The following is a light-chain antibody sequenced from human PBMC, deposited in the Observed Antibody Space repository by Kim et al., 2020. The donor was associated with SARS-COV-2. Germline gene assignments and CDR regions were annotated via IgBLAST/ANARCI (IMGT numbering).Light chain of an antibody. J-gene: IGKJ4*01. Sequence: NCKSSQSILNRSNNQNDLKNFLAWYQQKPGQPPKLLIYWASTRESGVPDRFIGSGSETDFTLTISSLQAEDVAVYYCQQYYSAITFGGGTKVDIK. CDR1: QSILNRSNNQNDLKNF. CDR3: QQYYSAIT. V-gene: IGKV4-1*01. CDR2: WAS.